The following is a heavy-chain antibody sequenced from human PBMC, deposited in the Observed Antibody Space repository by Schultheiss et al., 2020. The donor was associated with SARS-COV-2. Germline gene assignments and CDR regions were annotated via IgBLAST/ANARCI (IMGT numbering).Heavy chain of an antibody. V-gene: IGHV4-39*07. CDR1: GGSISSSSYY. Sequence: SETLSLTCTVSGGSISSSSYYWGWIRQPPGKGLEWIGSIYTSGSTNYNPSLKSRVTISVDTSKNQFSLKLSSVTAADTAVYYCARGQRITIFGVVENWFDPWGQGTLVTVSS. J-gene: IGHJ5*02. CDR3: ARGQRITIFGVVENWFDP. D-gene: IGHD3-3*01. CDR2: IYTSGST.